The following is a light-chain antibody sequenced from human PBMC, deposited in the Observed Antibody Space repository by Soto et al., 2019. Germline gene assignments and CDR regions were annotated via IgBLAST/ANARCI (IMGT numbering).Light chain of an antibody. CDR2: GAS. CDR3: QQYNNWPLT. V-gene: IGKV3-15*01. CDR1: QRVSSTY. Sequence: EIVLTQSPGTLSLSPGERAMLSCRASQRVSSTYLAWYQQKPGQAPRLLIYGASTRAAGIPARFSGSGSGTEFTLTISSLQSEDFAVYYCQQYNNWPLTFGGGTKVDIK. J-gene: IGKJ4*01.